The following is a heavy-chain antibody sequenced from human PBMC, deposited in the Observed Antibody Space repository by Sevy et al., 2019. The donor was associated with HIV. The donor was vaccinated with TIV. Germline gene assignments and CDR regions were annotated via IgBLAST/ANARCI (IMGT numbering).Heavy chain of an antibody. CDR2: ISGSGAST. CDR3: AKEGGGYNYDSSGLLDN. V-gene: IGHV3-23*01. J-gene: IGHJ4*02. CDR1: GFTFRTYA. D-gene: IGHD3-22*01. Sequence: GGSLRLSCAASGFTFRTYAMTWVRHAPGKGLDWVSAISGSGASTYYADSVKGRFTISRDNSKNTLYLQMNSLRAEDTAVYYCAKEGGGYNYDSSGLLDNWGQGTLVTVSS.